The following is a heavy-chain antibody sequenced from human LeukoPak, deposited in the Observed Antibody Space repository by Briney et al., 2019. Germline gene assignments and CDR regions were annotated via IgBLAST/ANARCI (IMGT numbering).Heavy chain of an antibody. Sequence: GGSLRLSCAASGFTFRSYWMSWVRQAPGKGLEWVSNINQDGSEKYYVDSVKGRFTISRDNAKNSLYLQVNSLSAEDTAVYYCASYLVGYYMDVWGKGTTVTVSS. CDR3: ASYLVGYYMDV. D-gene: IGHD1-26*01. J-gene: IGHJ6*03. CDR1: GFTFRSYW. CDR2: INQDGSEK. V-gene: IGHV3-7*01.